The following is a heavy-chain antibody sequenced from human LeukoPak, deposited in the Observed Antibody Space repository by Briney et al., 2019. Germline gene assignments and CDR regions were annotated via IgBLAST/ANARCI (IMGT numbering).Heavy chain of an antibody. D-gene: IGHD3-9*01. V-gene: IGHV4-39*01. J-gene: IGHJ4*02. CDR3: ARLRTGKRYFDWLLTPASDY. Sequence: SETLSLTCTVSGGSISSSSYYWGWIRQPPGKGLEWIGSIYYSGSTYYNPSLKSRVTISVDTSKNQFSLKLRSVTAADTAVYYCARLRTGKRYFDWLLTPASDYWGQGTLVTVSS. CDR2: IYYSGST. CDR1: GGSISSSSYY.